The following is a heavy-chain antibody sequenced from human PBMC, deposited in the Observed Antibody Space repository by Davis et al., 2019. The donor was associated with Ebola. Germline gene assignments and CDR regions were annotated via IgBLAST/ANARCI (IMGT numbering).Heavy chain of an antibody. Sequence: GGSLRLSCTASGFTFGDYAMSWFRQAPGKGLEWVGFIRSKAYGGTTEYAASVKGRFTISRDDSKSIAYLQMNSLKTEDTAVYYCARLVVVHVDYFDYWGQGTLVTVSS. CDR3: ARLVVVHVDYFDY. V-gene: IGHV3-49*03. J-gene: IGHJ4*02. CDR2: IRSKAYGGTT. D-gene: IGHD2-2*01. CDR1: GFTFGDYA.